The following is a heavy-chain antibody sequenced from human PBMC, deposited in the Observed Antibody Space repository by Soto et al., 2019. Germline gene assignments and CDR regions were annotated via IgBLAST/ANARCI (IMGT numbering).Heavy chain of an antibody. V-gene: IGHV4-4*07. CDR3: ARDQSGTAHI. CDR2: ISAKGTT. D-gene: IGHD1-26*01. J-gene: IGHJ3*02. Sequence: QVQLQESGPGLVEPSETLSLTCTVSGDSMTTYYWSWIRQYAEKGLEWIGRISAKGTTTYIPSLKSRIALSIDPSKNQFSLNLTFVTAADPAVSFCARDQSGTAHIWGQGAIITVS. CDR1: GDSMTTYY.